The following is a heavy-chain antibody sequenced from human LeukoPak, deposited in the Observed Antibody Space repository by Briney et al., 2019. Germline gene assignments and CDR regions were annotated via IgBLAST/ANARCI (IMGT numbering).Heavy chain of an antibody. D-gene: IGHD2-21*01. CDR3: ARQSLCGGDCYLYYFDY. V-gene: IGHV1-69*13. J-gene: IGHJ4*02. CDR2: IIPIFGTA. CDR1: GGTFSSYA. Sequence: GASVKVSCKAFGGTFSSYAISWVRQAPGQGLEWMGGIIPIFGTANYAQKFQGRVTITADESTSTAYMELSSLRSEDTAVYYCARQSLCGGDCYLYYFDYWGQGTLVTVSS.